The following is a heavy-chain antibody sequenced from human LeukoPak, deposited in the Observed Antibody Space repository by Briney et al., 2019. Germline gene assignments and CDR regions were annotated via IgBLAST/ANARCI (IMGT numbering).Heavy chain of an antibody. J-gene: IGHJ4*02. CDR2: IYYSGST. Sequence: SETLSLTCTVSGGSISSSSYYWGWIRQPPGKGLEWMGSIYYSGSTYYNPSLKSRVTISVDTPKNQFSLKLSSVTAADTAVYYCARTIVVVPAATRVFDYWGQGTLVTVSS. V-gene: IGHV4-39*01. CDR3: ARTIVVVPAATRVFDY. D-gene: IGHD2-2*01. CDR1: GGSISSSSYY.